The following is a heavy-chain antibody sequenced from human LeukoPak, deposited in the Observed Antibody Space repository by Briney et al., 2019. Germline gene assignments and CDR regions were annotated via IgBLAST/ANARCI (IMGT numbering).Heavy chain of an antibody. J-gene: IGHJ4*02. CDR2: ISSSSSYI. D-gene: IGHD6-13*01. CDR1: GFTFSSYS. CDR3: ARETAAAARDY. Sequence: GGSLRLSCAASGFTFSSYSMNWVRQAPGKRLEWVSSISSSSSYIYYADSVKGRFTISRDNAKNSLYLQMNSLRAEDTAVYYCARETAAAARDYWGQGTLVTVSS. V-gene: IGHV3-21*01.